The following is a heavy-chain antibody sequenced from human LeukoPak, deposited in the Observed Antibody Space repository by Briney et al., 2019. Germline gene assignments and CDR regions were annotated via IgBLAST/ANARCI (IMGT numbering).Heavy chain of an antibody. J-gene: IGHJ3*02. CDR2: INPNSGGT. D-gene: IGHD1-1*01. CDR1: GYTFTDYY. CDR3: ARAQLEPVSHNAFDI. V-gene: IGHV1-2*02. Sequence: ASVKVSCKTSGYTFTDYYMHWVRQAPGQGLEWMGWINPNSGGTNYAQKFQGRVTMTRDTSISTAYMELSSLRSDDTAVYYCARAQLEPVSHNAFDIWGQGTMVTVSS.